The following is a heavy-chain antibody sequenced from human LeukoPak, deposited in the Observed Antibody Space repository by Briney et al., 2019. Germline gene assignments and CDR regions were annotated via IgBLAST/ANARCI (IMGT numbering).Heavy chain of an antibody. D-gene: IGHD5-18*01. CDR3: ARIGTGYSYAYAH. J-gene: IGHJ4*02. CDR2: ISSSSYTI. Sequence: PGGSLRLSCAASGFTFSSYSMNWVRQAPGKGLEWVSYISSSSYTIYYADSVEGRFTISRDNAKNSLYLQMNSLRAEDTAVYYCARIGTGYSYAYAHWGQGTLVTVSS. V-gene: IGHV3-48*04. CDR1: GFTFSSYS.